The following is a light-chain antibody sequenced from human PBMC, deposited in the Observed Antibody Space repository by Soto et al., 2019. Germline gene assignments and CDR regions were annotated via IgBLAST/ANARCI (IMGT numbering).Light chain of an antibody. V-gene: IGKV2-28*01. CDR3: MQALQTPIT. CDR1: QSLLDSNGYKY. Sequence: DIVMTQSPLSLPVTPGEPASISCRSSQSLLDSNGYKYLDWYLQKPGQSPQLLIYLSSNRAYGVPDRFSGSGSGTDFTLKRSSVDAEDVGVYYCMQALQTPITFGQGTRLEIK. CDR2: LSS. J-gene: IGKJ5*01.